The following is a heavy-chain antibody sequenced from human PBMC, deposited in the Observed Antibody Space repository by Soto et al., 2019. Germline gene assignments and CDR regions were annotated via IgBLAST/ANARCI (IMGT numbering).Heavy chain of an antibody. CDR1: GGSISSHY. CDR3: ARDGREASGMDV. V-gene: IGHV4-59*11. CDR2: IYYRGST. D-gene: IGHD1-26*01. Sequence: SETLSLTCTVSGGSISSHYWSWVRQAPGKGLEWIGHIYYRGSTTYNPSLRSRSTISVDTSNNQFSLKLNSVTTADTAVYYCARDGREASGMDVWGQGTQVTVSS. J-gene: IGHJ6*02.